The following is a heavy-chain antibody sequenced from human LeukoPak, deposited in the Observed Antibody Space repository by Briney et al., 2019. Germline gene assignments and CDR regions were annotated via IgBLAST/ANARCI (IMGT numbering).Heavy chain of an antibody. J-gene: IGHJ4*02. CDR2: IYYSGST. V-gene: IGHV4-30-4*07. CDR3: ASNRWDYGDYVGY. Sequence: SETLSLTCTVSGGSISSGGYSWSWIRQPPGKGLEWIGYIYYSGSTYYNPSLKSRVTISVDTSKNQFSLKLSSVTAADTAVYYCASNRWDYGDYVGYWGQGTLVTVSS. CDR1: GGSISSGGYS. D-gene: IGHD4-17*01.